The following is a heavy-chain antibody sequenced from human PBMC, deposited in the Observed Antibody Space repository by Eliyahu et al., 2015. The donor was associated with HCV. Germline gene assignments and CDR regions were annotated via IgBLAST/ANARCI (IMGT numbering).Heavy chain of an antibody. CDR3: VRAGYCGGGSCPPGAF. CDR2: ILPLXGTT. J-gene: IGHJ4*02. Sequence: QVELVQSGAEVKKPGSSVKVSCKASEGTFGSYAVGWVRQAPGQGLEXMGGILPLXGTTDYPQKFQGRVTITADASTNTAYMELTRLRSEDTAVYYCVRAGYCGGGSCPPGAFWGQGTLVTVSS. V-gene: IGHV1-69*01. CDR1: EGTFGSYA. D-gene: IGHD2-15*01.